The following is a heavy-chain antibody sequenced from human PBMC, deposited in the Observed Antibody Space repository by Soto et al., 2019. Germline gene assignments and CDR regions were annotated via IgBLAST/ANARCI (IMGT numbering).Heavy chain of an antibody. Sequence: EVQLVESGGGLVQPGGSLRLSCAASGFTFSSYSMNWVRQAPGKGLEWVSYISSSSSTIYYADSVKGRFTISRDNAKTSLDLQMNSLSDEDTAVYYCAREWHHGVAGFDYWGQGTLVTVSS. D-gene: IGHD2-15*01. V-gene: IGHV3-48*02. CDR2: ISSSSSTI. CDR1: GFTFSSYS. J-gene: IGHJ4*02. CDR3: AREWHHGVAGFDY.